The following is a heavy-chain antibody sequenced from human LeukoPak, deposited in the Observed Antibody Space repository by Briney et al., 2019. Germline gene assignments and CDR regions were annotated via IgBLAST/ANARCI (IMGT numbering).Heavy chain of an antibody. CDR1: GGSISSSSYY. Sequence: SETLSLTCTVSGGSISSSSYYWGWIRQPPGKGLEWIGSIYYSGSTYYNPSLKSRVTISVDTSKSQFSLKLSSVTAADTAVYYCATRPAGPRQDHDYWGQGTLVTVSS. CDR3: ATRPAGPRQDHDY. D-gene: IGHD2-2*01. V-gene: IGHV4-39*01. CDR2: IYYSGST. J-gene: IGHJ4*02.